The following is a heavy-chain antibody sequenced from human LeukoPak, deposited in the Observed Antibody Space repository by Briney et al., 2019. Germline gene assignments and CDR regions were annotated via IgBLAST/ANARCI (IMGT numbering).Heavy chain of an antibody. CDR1: GFTFSSYA. V-gene: IGHV3-23*01. CDR3: ARGCPSYGGIVFDY. CDR2: ITGSGGST. J-gene: IGHJ4*02. Sequence: GGSLRLSCAASGFTFSSYAMSWVRQAPGKGLEWVSGITGSGGSTYYADSVKGRFTTSRDNAKNSLYLQMNSLRAEDAAVYYCARGCPSYGGIVFDYWGQGTPVTVSS. D-gene: IGHD4-23*01.